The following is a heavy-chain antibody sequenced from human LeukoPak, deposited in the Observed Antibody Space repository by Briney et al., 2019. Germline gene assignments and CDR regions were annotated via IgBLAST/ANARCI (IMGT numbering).Heavy chain of an antibody. D-gene: IGHD5-12*01. CDR1: GFTFSSYA. Sequence: PGGSLRLSCAASGFTFSSYATSCMPHAPGGGLECVAVISRGGISYYADSVNGRFTGSRDISKNTMYLQMNSLRAEDTAVYYCSKKGQSEGYGKPDWGQGTLVTVSS. CDR3: SKKGQSEGYGKPD. J-gene: IGHJ4*02. V-gene: IGHV3-23*01. CDR2: ISRGGIS.